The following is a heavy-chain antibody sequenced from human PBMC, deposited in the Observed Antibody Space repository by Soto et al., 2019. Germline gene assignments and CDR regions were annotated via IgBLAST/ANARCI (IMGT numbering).Heavy chain of an antibody. V-gene: IGHV3-48*02. J-gene: IGHJ4*02. CDR3: ASHYVCGGDCYSPHFDY. CDR2: ISSSGSSI. D-gene: IGHD2-21*02. Sequence: GGSLRLSCAASGFTFRSYAMNWVRQAPGKGLEWVSYISSSGSSIYYSDSVKGRFTISRDNAKNSLYLQMNSLRDEDTAVYYCASHYVCGGDCYSPHFDYWGQGTLVTVSS. CDR1: GFTFRSYA.